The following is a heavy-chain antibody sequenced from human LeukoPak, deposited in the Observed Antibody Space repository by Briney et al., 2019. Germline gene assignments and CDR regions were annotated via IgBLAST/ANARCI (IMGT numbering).Heavy chain of an antibody. J-gene: IGHJ4*02. D-gene: IGHD6-19*01. CDR3: ARPSSSGWYPFDY. CDR1: GGSISSYY. V-gene: IGHV4-59*01. Sequence: SETLSLTCTVSGGSISSYYWSWIRQPPGKGLERIGYIYYSGSTNYNPSLKSRVTISVDTSKNQFSLKLSSVTAADTAVYYCARPSSSGWYPFDYWGQGTLVTVSS. CDR2: IYYSGST.